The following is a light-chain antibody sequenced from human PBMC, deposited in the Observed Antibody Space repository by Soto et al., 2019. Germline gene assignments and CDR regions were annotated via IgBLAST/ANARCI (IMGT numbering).Light chain of an antibody. Sequence: DIQMTQSPSSLSASVGDRVTITCRASQSISSYLNWYQQKPGKAPNLLIYVASNLQSGVPSRFSGSGSGTDFTLTISSLQPEDFATYYCQQSYTTPPTFGQGTKVESK. V-gene: IGKV1-39*01. CDR1: QSISSY. CDR2: VAS. J-gene: IGKJ1*01. CDR3: QQSYTTPPT.